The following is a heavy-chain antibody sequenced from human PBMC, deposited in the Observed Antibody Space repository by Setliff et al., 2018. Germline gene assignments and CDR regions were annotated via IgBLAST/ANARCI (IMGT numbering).Heavy chain of an antibody. CDR1: GFTLTSYP. V-gene: IGHV1-3*01. D-gene: IGHD1-26*01. Sequence: ASVKVSCKASGFTLTSYPIHWVRQAPGQRLEWMGWINPDNGNRKYSQRFQGRVTITADESTSTAYMELSSLRSEDTAVYYCARVPVVGATKLYWFDPWGQGTLVTVSS. CDR3: ARVPVVGATKLYWFDP. J-gene: IGHJ5*02. CDR2: INPDNGNR.